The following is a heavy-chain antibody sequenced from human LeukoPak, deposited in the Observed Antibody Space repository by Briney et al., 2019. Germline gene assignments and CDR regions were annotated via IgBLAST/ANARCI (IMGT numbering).Heavy chain of an antibody. V-gene: IGHV1-2*04. J-gene: IGHJ6*02. CDR1: GYTFTSYG. Sequence: ASVKVSCKASGYTFTSYGISWVRQAPGQGLEWMGWINPNSGGTNYAQKFQGWVTMTRDTSISTAYMELSRLRSDDTAVYYCARGFRAESQSGAKPYGGNSWAPNYYYGMDVWGQGTTVTVSS. D-gene: IGHD4-23*01. CDR2: INPNSGGT. CDR3: ARGFRAESQSGAKPYGGNSWAPNYYYGMDV.